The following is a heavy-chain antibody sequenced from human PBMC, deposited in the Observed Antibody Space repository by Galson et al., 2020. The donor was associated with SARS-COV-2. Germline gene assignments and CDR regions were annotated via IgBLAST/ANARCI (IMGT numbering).Heavy chain of an antibody. J-gene: IGHJ4*02. V-gene: IGHV4-39*01. CDR1: GGSISSDNYY. D-gene: IGHD6-13*01. CDR3: ARRGIAAAAYFDY. Sequence: ETLETLSLTCTVSGGSISSDNYYWGWIRQPPGKGLEWIGSIYYSGSTYYNPSLKSRVTISVDTSKNQFSLKLSSVTAADTAVYYCARRGIAAAAYFDYWGQGTLVTVSS. CDR2: IYYSGST.